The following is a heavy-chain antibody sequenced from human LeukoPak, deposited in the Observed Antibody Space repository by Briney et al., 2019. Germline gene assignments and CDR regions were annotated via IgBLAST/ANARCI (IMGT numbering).Heavy chain of an antibody. CDR1: GFTFSSYA. CDR3: AKAQYSSSWLGGWFDP. D-gene: IGHD6-13*01. CDR2: ISGSGGRT. J-gene: IGHJ5*02. Sequence: GGSLRLSCEASGFTFSSYAMSWVRQAPGKGLEWVSTISGSGGRTYYADSVKGQFTISRDNSKNTLSVQMNSLRDEDTAVYYCAKAQYSSSWLGGWFDPWGQGTLVTVSS. V-gene: IGHV3-23*01.